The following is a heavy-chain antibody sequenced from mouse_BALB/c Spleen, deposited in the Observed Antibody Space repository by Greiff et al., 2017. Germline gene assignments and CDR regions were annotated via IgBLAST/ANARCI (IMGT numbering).Heavy chain of an antibody. D-gene: IGHD1-1*01. V-gene: IGHV3-8*02. CDR1: GDSITSGY. J-gene: IGHJ2*01. Sequence: EVKLQESGPSLVKPSQTLSLTCSVTGDSITSGYWNWIRKFPGNKLEYMGYISYSGSTYYNPSLKSRISITRDTSKNQYYLQLNSVTTEDTATYYCARWSRNYYGRSHFDYWGQGTTLTVSS. CDR3: ARWSRNYYGRSHFDY. CDR2: ISYSGST.